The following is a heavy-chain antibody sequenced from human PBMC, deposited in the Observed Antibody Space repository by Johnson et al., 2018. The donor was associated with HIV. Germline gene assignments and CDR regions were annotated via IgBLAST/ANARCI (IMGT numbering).Heavy chain of an antibody. V-gene: IGHV3-20*04. Sequence: VQLVESGGGVVRPGGSLRLSCAASGLPFDDYGMSWVRQAPGQGLEWVSGINWHGGSTGYAASVTGRFTISRDNAKNSLYLQMNSLRAEDTALYYCARFLAGTAMVGDAFDIWGQGTMVTVSS. CDR2: INWHGGST. J-gene: IGHJ3*02. CDR3: ARFLAGTAMVGDAFDI. D-gene: IGHD6-19*01. CDR1: GLPFDDYG.